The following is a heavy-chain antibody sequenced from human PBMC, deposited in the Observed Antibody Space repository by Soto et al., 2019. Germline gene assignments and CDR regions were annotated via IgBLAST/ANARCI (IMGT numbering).Heavy chain of an antibody. J-gene: IGHJ5*02. Sequence: TSETLSLTCSVSGGSVSSRSFYWNWIRQPPGKGLEWIGYISYSGSTNYNPSLKSRVTISVDTSKNHFSLKLSSVTAADTAVYYCARGDAINWLDPWGQGTLVTVSS. CDR2: ISYSGST. CDR3: ARGDAINWLDP. CDR1: GGSVSSRSFY. V-gene: IGHV4-61*01.